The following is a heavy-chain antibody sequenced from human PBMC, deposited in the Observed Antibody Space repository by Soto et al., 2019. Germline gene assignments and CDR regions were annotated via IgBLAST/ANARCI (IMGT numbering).Heavy chain of an antibody. Sequence: SETLSLTCTVSGGSISSYYWSWIRQPPGKGLEWIAYIYYTGSTNYNPSLKSRVTLSADTSKNQFSLKLSSVTAADTAMYYCARGHDSSGYSDSWGRGTLVTVSS. V-gene: IGHV4-59*01. CDR3: ARGHDSSGYSDS. CDR2: IYYTGST. J-gene: IGHJ4*02. CDR1: GGSISSYY. D-gene: IGHD3-22*01.